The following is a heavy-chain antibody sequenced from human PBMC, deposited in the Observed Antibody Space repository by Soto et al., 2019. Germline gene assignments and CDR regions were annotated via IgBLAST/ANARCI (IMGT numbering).Heavy chain of an antibody. CDR2: IYNSGNT. J-gene: IGHJ4*02. V-gene: IGHV4-59*01. CDR3: ATPPRY. CDR1: GGSISSYY. Sequence: SETLSLSCTVSGGSISSYYWNWIRQPPGKGLEWIGYIYNSGNTNYNPSLRSRVTISVDTSKNQFSLKLTSVTAADTAVYYCATPPRYWGQGTLVTVS. D-gene: IGHD2-15*01.